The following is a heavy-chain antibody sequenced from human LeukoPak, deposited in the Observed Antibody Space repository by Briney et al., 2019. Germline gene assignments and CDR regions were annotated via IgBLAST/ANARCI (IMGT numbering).Heavy chain of an antibody. CDR3: AKDKAPLYSGYDWDLDF. Sequence: GGPLRLSCAASGFTFHHYAIHWVRQVPGKGLEWVPGISWNSAYIGYADSVKGRFTISRDNAKNSVYLQMNSLRAEDTALYYCAKDKAPLYSGYDWDLDFWGQGTMVTVSS. CDR1: GFTFHHYA. V-gene: IGHV3-9*01. J-gene: IGHJ4*02. D-gene: IGHD5-12*01. CDR2: ISWNSAYI.